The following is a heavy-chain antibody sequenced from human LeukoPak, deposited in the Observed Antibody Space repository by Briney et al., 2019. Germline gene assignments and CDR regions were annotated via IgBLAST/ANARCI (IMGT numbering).Heavy chain of an antibody. D-gene: IGHD6-13*01. Sequence: PSETLSLTCTVSGGSISSSSYYWGWIRQPPGKGLEWIGSIYYSGSTYYNPSLKSRVTISVDTSKNQFSLKLSSVTAADTAVYYCARDAPVGIAAATDYWGQGTLVTVSS. V-gene: IGHV4-39*07. CDR3: ARDAPVGIAAATDY. CDR2: IYYSGST. CDR1: GGSISSSSYY. J-gene: IGHJ4*02.